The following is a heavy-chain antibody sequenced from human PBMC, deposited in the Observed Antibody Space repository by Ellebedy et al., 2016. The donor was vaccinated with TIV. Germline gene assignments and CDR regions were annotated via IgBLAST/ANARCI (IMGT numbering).Heavy chain of an antibody. CDR2: ISSSGSTI. CDR1: GFTFNNFG. D-gene: IGHD3-10*01. J-gene: IGHJ5*02. V-gene: IGHV3-48*04. Sequence: GESLKISCAASGFTFNNFGMNWVRQAPGKGLEWISYISSSGSTIYYADSVKGRFTISRDNANNSLYLQMNSLRAEDTAVYYCARSITLVRGVSGLRWFDPWGQGTPVTVSS. CDR3: ARSITLVRGVSGLRWFDP.